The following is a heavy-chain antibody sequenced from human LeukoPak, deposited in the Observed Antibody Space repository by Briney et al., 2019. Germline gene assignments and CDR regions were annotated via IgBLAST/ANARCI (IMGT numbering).Heavy chain of an antibody. Sequence: PGGSLRLSCAASGFTFSSYSMNWVRQAPGKGLEWVSSISSSSSYIYYADSVKGRFTISRDNAKNSLYLQMNSLRAEDTAVYYCARGLSNGSGSYYNAYWGQGTLVTVSS. CDR1: GFTFSSYS. V-gene: IGHV3-21*01. D-gene: IGHD3-10*01. CDR3: ARGLSNGSGSYYNAY. CDR2: ISSSSSYI. J-gene: IGHJ4*02.